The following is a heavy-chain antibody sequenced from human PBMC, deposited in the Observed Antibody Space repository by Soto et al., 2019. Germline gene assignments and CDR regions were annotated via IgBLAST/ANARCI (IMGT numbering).Heavy chain of an antibody. V-gene: IGHV3-30*18. Sequence: GGSLSRSCAAPELTFRSYGMDWVRQAPGKGLVLVAVISYDGSNKYYADSVKGRFTISRDNSKNTLYLQMNSLRAEDTAVYYCAKDSVSAYDFWSGYIYYYYGMDVWGQGTTVTDSS. CDR2: ISYDGSNK. CDR3: AKDSVSAYDFWSGYIYYYYGMDV. J-gene: IGHJ6*02. D-gene: IGHD3-3*01. CDR1: ELTFRSYG.